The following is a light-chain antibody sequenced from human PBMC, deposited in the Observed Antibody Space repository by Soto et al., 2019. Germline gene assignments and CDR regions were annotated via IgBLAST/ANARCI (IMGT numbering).Light chain of an antibody. CDR2: GAS. Sequence: ETLMTQSPATLAASPGERVTLSCRASQNINFNLAWYQQKPGQAPRVLIYGASSRASGIPDRFSGSGSGTDFTLTISRLEHDDFAFYYCQQYHKWHPLTFGGGTRVDIK. V-gene: IGKV3D-15*01. CDR3: QQYHKWHPLT. CDR1: QNINFN. J-gene: IGKJ4*01.